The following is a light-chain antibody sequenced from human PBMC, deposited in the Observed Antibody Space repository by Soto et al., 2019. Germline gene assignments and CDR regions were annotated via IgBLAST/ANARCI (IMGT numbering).Light chain of an antibody. V-gene: IGKV3-20*01. CDR1: QSVSSSY. Sequence: EIVLTQSPGTLSLSPGERGTLSCRASQSVSSSYLAWYQQKPGQAPRLLIYAASSRATGIPDRFSGSGSGRYFTITISRLEPEDFAVYYCQQYGSSPPHTFGQGTKLEIK. J-gene: IGKJ2*01. CDR2: AAS. CDR3: QQYGSSPPHT.